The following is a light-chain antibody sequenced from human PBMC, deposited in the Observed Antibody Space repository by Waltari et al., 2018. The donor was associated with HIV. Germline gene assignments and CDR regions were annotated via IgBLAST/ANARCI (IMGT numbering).Light chain of an antibody. CDR1: QSVSSRY. CDR2: NVS. CDR3: QQYDVSRT. Sequence: EIVLTQSPATLSLSPGERATLSCRASQSVSSRYLAWYQQKPGQAPRLVIYNVSKRATGIPDRFTGSGSGTDFTLTINSLEPEDFAVYFCQQYDVSRTFGKGTKVEVK. J-gene: IGKJ1*01. V-gene: IGKV3-20*01.